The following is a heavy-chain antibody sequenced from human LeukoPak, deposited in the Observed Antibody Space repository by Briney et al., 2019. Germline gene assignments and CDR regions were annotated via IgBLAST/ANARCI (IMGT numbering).Heavy chain of an antibody. CDR3: AKAHGPTPFYYGMDV. J-gene: IGHJ6*02. CDR1: GFTFSSYA. V-gene: IGHV3-23*01. CDR2: ISGSGGCT. Sequence: PGGSLRFFCAASGFTFSSYAMSWVRQAPGKGLEWVSAISGSGGCTYYADSVKGRSTISRDNPKNTLYLQMNSLRAEDTGVYYCAKAHGPTPFYYGMDVWGQGTTVTVSS.